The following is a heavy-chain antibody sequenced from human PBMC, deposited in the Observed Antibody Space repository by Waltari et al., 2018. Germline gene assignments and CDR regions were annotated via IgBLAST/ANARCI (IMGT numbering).Heavy chain of an antibody. D-gene: IGHD3-10*01. CDR2: IKHDGTST. CDR1: GFHFSTFW. CDR3: VRDLYGRDDV. J-gene: IGHJ3*01. V-gene: IGHV3-74*01. Sequence: EVKLVESWGVLVHHGGSLRLSCAASGFHFSTFWVHWIRHLPGKGLVWVSHIKHDGTSTDYGDSVEGRFTISRDNAKNTLYLQMNSLRADDTAIYYCVRDLYGRDDVWGQGTMVTVSS.